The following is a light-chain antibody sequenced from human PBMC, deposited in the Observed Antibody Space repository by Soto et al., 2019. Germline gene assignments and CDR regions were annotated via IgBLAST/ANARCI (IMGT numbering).Light chain of an antibody. CDR1: QTVRNNY. J-gene: IGKJ1*01. V-gene: IGKV3-20*01. Sequence: EVVLTQSAGTLSLSPGERATLSCRASQTVRNNYLAWYQQKPGQAPRLLIYDASSRATGIPDRFSGGGSGTDFTLTISRLEPEDFAVYYCQQYGDSPWTFGQGTKVDIK. CDR2: DAS. CDR3: QQYGDSPWT.